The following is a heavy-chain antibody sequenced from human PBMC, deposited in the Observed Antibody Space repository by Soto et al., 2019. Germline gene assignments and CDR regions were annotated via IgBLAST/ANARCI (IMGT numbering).Heavy chain of an antibody. Sequence: QLQLQESGSGLVQPSQTLSLTCTASGGSISTSGYSWTWIRQPPGGGLEWIGSIYQTGRTYVIPSLKSRVTMSLDKSKNQFSLNLTPVTAADTALYYCAREMTIFGVAPGGGVDVWGQGTTVTVS. CDR1: GGSISTSGYS. CDR3: AREMTIFGVAPGGGVDV. J-gene: IGHJ6*02. D-gene: IGHD3-3*01. CDR2: IYQTGRT. V-gene: IGHV4-30-2*01.